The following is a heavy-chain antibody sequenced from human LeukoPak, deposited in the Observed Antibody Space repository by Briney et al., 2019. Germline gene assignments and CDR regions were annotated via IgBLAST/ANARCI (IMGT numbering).Heavy chain of an antibody. CDR3: AREGGPYRPLDY. V-gene: IGHV4-4*02. CDR2: VDLLGRT. CDR1: GGTFSNSNW. Sequence: KPSETLSLTCAVSGGTFSNSNWWSWVRQPPGKELEWIGEVDLLGRTNYNPSLKSRVAISVDKSENHISLWLTSVTAADTAVYYCAREGGPYRPLDYSGQGTLVTVSS. J-gene: IGHJ4*02.